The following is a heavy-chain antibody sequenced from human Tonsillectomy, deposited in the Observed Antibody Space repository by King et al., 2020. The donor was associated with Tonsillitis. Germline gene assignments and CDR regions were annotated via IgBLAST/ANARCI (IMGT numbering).Heavy chain of an antibody. CDR1: GYTFIDYP. CDR3: ARRNIEGYISRVFLDS. V-gene: IGHV7-4-1*01. J-gene: IGHJ4*02. D-gene: IGHD5-24*01. CDR2: INTNAGHP. Sequence: VQLVQSGSELKKTGASVNVSCKASGYTFIDYPINWVRQAPGQGLEWMGWINTNAGHPTYAQDFTGRFVFSLDTSASTAYLQIDNLKADDTAVYFCARRNIEGYISRVFLDSWGQGTLVTVSS.